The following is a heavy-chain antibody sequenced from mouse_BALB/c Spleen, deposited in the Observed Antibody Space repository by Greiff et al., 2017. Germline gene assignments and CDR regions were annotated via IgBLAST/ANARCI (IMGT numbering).Heavy chain of an antibody. Sequence: EVQRVESGGGLVQPKGSLKLSCAASGFTFNTYAMNWVRQAPGKGLEWVARIRSKSNNYATYYADSVKDRFTISRDDSQSMLYLQMNNLKTEDTAMYYCVRHGEVRYAMDYWGQGTSVTVSS. CDR3: VRHGEVRYAMDY. D-gene: IGHD2-14*01. CDR2: IRSKSNNYAT. CDR1: GFTFNTYA. J-gene: IGHJ4*01. V-gene: IGHV10-1*02.